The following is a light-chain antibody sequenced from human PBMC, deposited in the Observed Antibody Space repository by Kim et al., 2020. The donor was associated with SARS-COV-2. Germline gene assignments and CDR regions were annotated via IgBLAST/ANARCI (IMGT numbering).Light chain of an antibody. CDR3: QQYNSFPWT. Sequence: DIQMTQSPSTLSASVGDRVTITCRASKSINNWLAWYQQKPGKAPEFLIYKASSLESGVPSRFSGSGSGTEFTLTISSLQPDDFATYYCQQYNSFPWTFGQGTKVEIK. CDR1: KSINNW. V-gene: IGKV1-5*03. J-gene: IGKJ1*01. CDR2: KAS.